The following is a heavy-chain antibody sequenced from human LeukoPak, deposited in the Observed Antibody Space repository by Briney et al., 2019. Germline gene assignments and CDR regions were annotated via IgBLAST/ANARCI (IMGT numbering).Heavy chain of an antibody. CDR3: RISSWSTSSIIGY. D-gene: IGHD6-13*01. V-gene: IGHV3-23*01. J-gene: IGHJ4*02. CDR2: ISGSGGST. Sequence: GGSLRLSCAASGFTFSSYAMTWVRQAPGKGLEWVSAISGSGGSTFYADSVKGRFTISRDNSKNTLYLQMNSLRAEDTAVYYCRISSWSTSSIIGYWGQGTLVTVSS. CDR1: GFTFSSYA.